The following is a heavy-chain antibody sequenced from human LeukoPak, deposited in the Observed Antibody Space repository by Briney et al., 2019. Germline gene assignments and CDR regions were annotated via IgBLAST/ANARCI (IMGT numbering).Heavy chain of an antibody. CDR3: TRGGEVVATIMDHYSGMDV. J-gene: IGHJ6*02. V-gene: IGHV3-33*08. D-gene: IGHD5-12*01. CDR1: GFTFSSYA. CDR2: IWFDGSNE. Sequence: GGSLRLSCVASGFTFSSYAMHWVRQTPGKGLEWVAVIWFDGSNEYYADSVKGRFTISRDNSKNTLYLQMNSLRAEDTALYYCTRGGEVVATIMDHYSGMDVWGQGTTVTVAS.